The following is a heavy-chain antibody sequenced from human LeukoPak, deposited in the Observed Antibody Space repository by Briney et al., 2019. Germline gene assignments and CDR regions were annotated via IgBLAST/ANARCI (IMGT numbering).Heavy chain of an antibody. V-gene: IGHV4-30-4*08. CDR1: GGSISSGDFY. CDR2: IYYSGST. Sequence: SQTLSLTCTVSGGSISSGDFYWSWIRQPPGKGLEWIGYIYYSGSTYYNPSLKSRVTISVDTSKNQFSLKLSPVTAAETARYYCARYCSSTSCYDYWGQRTRLTVSS. D-gene: IGHD2-2*01. J-gene: IGHJ4*02. CDR3: ARYCSSTSCYDY.